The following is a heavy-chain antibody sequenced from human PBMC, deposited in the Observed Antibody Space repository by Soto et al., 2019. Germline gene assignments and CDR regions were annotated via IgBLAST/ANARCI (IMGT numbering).Heavy chain of an antibody. D-gene: IGHD3-10*01. CDR2: ISSSSSYI. Sequence: GGSLRLSCAASGFTFSSYSMNWVRQAPGKGLEWVSSISSSSSYIYYADSVKGRFTISRDNAKNSLYLQMNSLRAEDTAVYYCARDLRIIWFGELLYRPSPFDYWGQGTLVTVSS. J-gene: IGHJ4*02. CDR1: GFTFSSYS. V-gene: IGHV3-21*01. CDR3: ARDLRIIWFGELLYRPSPFDY.